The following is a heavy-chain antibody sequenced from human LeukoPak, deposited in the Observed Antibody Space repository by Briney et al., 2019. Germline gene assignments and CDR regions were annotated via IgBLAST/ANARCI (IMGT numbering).Heavy chain of an antibody. D-gene: IGHD3-10*01. J-gene: IGHJ6*02. V-gene: IGHV7-4-1*02. CDR2: INTNTGNP. Sequence: WASVKVSCKASGYTFTSYAMNWVRQAPGQGLEWMGWINTNTGNPTYAQGFTGRFVFSLDTSVSTAYLQISSLKAEDTAVYYCARMGLWFGESNLSPGNSYPNYYYYYGMDVWGQGTTVTVSS. CDR3: ARMGLWFGESNLSPGNSYPNYYYYYGMDV. CDR1: GYTFTSYA.